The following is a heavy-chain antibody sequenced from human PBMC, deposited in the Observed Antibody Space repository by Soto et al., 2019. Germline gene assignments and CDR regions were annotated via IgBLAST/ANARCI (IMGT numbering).Heavy chain of an antibody. Sequence: QLQLQESGSGLVKPSQTLSLTCAVSGGSISRGGYSWSWIRQPPGKCLEGIGYIYHSGSTYYNPSLKSRVTISVDRSKNQFSLKLSSVTAADTAVYYCARVRGSCFDYWGQGTLVTVSS. D-gene: IGHD2-15*01. CDR1: GGSISRGGYS. CDR2: IYHSGST. V-gene: IGHV4-30-2*01. J-gene: IGHJ4*02. CDR3: ARVRGSCFDY.